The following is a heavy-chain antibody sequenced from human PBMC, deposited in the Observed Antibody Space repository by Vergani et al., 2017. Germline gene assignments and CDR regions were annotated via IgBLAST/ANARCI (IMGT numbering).Heavy chain of an antibody. D-gene: IGHD3-3*01. J-gene: IGHJ4*02. CDR3: AKPEIFGVVIIPVGY. V-gene: IGHV3-23*01. CDR2: ISGSGGNT. CDR1: GFTFSSYA. Sequence: EVQLLESGGGLVQPGGSLRLSCAASGFTFSSYAMSWVRQAPGKGLEWVSAISGSGGNTYYADSVKGRFTISRDNSKNTLYLQMNSLRAEDTAVYYCAKPEIFGVVIIPVGYWGQGTLVTVSS.